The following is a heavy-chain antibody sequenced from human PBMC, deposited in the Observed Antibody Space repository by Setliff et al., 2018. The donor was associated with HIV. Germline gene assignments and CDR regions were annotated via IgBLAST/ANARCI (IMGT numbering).Heavy chain of an antibody. D-gene: IGHD2-15*01. CDR2: IYTSGSP. V-gene: IGHV4-59*08. CDR1: GGSISSYY. Sequence: SETLSLTCTVSGGSISSYYWSWIRQPPGKGLEWIGHIYTSGSPHYKSSLTSRLTISLDTSRNQFSLKLTSVTAADTAVYYCARQMTIPRVAVTPVDYWGQGALVTVSS. CDR3: ARQMTIPRVAVTPVDY. J-gene: IGHJ4*02.